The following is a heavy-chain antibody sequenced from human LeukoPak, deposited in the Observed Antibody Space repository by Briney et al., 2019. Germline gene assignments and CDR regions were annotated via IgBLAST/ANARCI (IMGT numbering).Heavy chain of an antibody. V-gene: IGHV4-4*07. J-gene: IGHJ4*02. CDR3: AREGEWLAYDY. D-gene: IGHD6-19*01. CDR2: IYTSGST. Sequence: SETVSLTCTVSGGSISSYSWSWIRQPAGKGLEWIGHIYTSGSTNYNPSLKSRVTMSVDTSKNQFSLKLSSVTAADTAVYYCAREGEWLAYDYWGQGILVTVSS. CDR1: GGSISSYS.